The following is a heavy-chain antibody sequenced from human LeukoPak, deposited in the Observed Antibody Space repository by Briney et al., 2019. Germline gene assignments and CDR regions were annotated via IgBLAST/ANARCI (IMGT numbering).Heavy chain of an antibody. CDR1: GYTFTSYG. CDR3: ARDSEQGIVEVPAGRPYYYYGMDV. CDR2: ISAYNGNT. V-gene: IGHV1-18*01. D-gene: IGHD2-2*01. Sequence: ASVKVSCKASGYTFTSYGISWVRQAPGQGLEWMGWISAYNGNTNYAQKLQGRVTMTTDTSTSTAYMELRSLRSDDTAVYYCARDSEQGIVEVPAGRPYYYYGMDVWGQGTTVTVSS. J-gene: IGHJ6*02.